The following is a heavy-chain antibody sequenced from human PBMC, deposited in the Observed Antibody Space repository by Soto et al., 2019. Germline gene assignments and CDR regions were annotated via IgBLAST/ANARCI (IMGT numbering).Heavy chain of an antibody. D-gene: IGHD2-2*02. CDR1: GFTFSSYA. J-gene: IGHJ6*04. CDR2: ISESGTIT. V-gene: IGHV3-23*01. CDR3: AKYIPGVRYTVMAF. Sequence: PGGSLRLSCAASGFTFSSYAMKWVRQAPGKGLEWVSLISESGTITYYADSVKGRFTISRDNSGNTLFLQMYSLRAEDTAVYYCAKYIPGVRYTVMAFWGKGTTVPVSS.